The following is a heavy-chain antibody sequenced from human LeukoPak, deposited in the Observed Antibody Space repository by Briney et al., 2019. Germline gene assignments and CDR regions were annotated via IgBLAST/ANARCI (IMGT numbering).Heavy chain of an antibody. V-gene: IGHV4-31*03. Sequence: SETLSLTCSVSGGSISSGGYYWSWIRQDPGKGLEWIGYIYYSGSTYYNPSLKSRVTISVDTSKNQFSLKLSSVTAADTAAYYCARSAGSGSYYKDYYYGIDVWGQGTTVTVSS. CDR2: IYYSGST. D-gene: IGHD3-10*01. CDR3: ARSAGSGSYYKDYYYGIDV. CDR1: GGSISSGGYY. J-gene: IGHJ6*02.